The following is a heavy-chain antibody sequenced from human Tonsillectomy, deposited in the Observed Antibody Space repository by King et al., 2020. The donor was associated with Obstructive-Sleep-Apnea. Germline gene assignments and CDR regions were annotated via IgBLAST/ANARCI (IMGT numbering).Heavy chain of an antibody. J-gene: IGHJ4*02. CDR3: AHSNDYGDPGVSDY. CDR1: GFSLSTSGVG. Sequence: TLKESGPTLVKPTQTLTLTCTFSGFSLSTSGVGVGWIRQPPGKALEWLALSYWNDDKRYSPSLKSRLTITKDTSKNQVVLTMTNMDPVDTATYYCAHSNDYGDPGVSDYWGQGTLVTVSS. CDR2: SYWNDDK. V-gene: IGHV2-5*01. D-gene: IGHD4-17*01.